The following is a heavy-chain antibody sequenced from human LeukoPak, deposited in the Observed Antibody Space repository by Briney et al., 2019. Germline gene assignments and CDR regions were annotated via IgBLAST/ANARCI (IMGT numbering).Heavy chain of an antibody. V-gene: IGHV1-2*06. CDR2: INPNSGGT. CDR3: ARVSSGWYYFDY. CDR1: GYTFTGYY. D-gene: IGHD6-19*01. J-gene: IGHJ4*02. Sequence: ASVKVSCKASGYTFTGYYMHWVRQAPGQGLEWMGRINPNSGGTNYAQKFQGRVTMTRDTSISKAYMELSRLRSDDTAVYYCARVSSGWYYFDYWGQGTLVTVSS.